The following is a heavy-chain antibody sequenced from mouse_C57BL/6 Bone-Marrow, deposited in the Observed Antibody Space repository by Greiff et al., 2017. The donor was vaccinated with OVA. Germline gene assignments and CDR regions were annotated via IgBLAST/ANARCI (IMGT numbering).Heavy chain of an antibody. CDR1: GFTFSSYA. V-gene: IGHV5-9-1*02. Sequence: EVQVVESGEGLVKPGGSLKLSCAASGFTFSSYAMSWVRQTPEKRLEWVAYISSGGDYIYYADTVKGRFTISRDNARNTLYLQMSSLKSEDTAMYYCTRRDWDGAFDYWGKGTTLTVSS. CDR2: ISSGGDYI. J-gene: IGHJ2*01. D-gene: IGHD4-1*01. CDR3: TRRDWDGAFDY.